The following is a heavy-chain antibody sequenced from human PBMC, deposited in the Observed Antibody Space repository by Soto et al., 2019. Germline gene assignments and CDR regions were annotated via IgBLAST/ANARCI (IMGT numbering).Heavy chain of an antibody. CDR2: IWYDGSNK. V-gene: IGHV3-33*01. Sequence: GGSLRLSCAEIGFTFSSYGMPWVRQAPCKGLEWVAVIWYDGSNKYYADSVKGRFTISRDNSKNTLYLQMNSLRAEDTAVYYCAREPGAPSRGWAGDYYYYGMDVWRQGTTVTVSS. J-gene: IGHJ6*02. D-gene: IGHD6-19*01. CDR1: GFTFSSYG. CDR3: AREPGAPSRGWAGDYYYYGMDV.